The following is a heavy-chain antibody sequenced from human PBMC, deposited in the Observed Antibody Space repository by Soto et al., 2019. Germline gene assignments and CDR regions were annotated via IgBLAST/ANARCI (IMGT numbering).Heavy chain of an antibody. V-gene: IGHV4-31*03. Sequence: PSETLSLTCTVSGGSISSGGYYWSWIRQHPGKGLEWIGYIYYSGSTYYNPSLKSRVTISVDTSKNQFSLKLSSVTAADTAVYYCARDNGPGYNPSFDYWGQGTLVTVSS. J-gene: IGHJ4*02. CDR3: ARDNGPGYNPSFDY. CDR1: GGSISSGGYY. D-gene: IGHD2-8*01. CDR2: IYYSGST.